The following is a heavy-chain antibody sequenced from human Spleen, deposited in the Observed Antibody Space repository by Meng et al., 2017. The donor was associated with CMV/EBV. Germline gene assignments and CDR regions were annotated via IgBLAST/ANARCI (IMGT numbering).Heavy chain of an antibody. CDR2: ISSSGSTI. D-gene: IGHD2-2*02. CDR1: GFIFRNYG. Sequence: GESLKISCAASGFIFRNYGMHWVRQAPGKGLEWVSYISSSGSTIYYADSVKGRFTISRDNAKNSLYLQMNSLRAEDTAVYYCARDLESRATPNYYYYGMDVWGQGTTVTVSS. V-gene: IGHV3-48*04. J-gene: IGHJ6*02. CDR3: ARDLESRATPNYYYYGMDV.